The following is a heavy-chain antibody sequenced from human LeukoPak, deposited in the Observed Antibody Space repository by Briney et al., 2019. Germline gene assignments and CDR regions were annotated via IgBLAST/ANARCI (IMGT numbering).Heavy chain of an antibody. CDR3: ASRPRADMGPLDY. J-gene: IGHJ4*02. CDR1: GFTITNYA. CDR2: ITGDGTRT. V-gene: IGHV3-23*01. D-gene: IGHD1-14*01. Sequence: GGSLRLSCAASGFTITNYAMTWVRQAPGKGLEWVASITGDGTRTYYTDSVKGRFTISRDNSKNTLYLQMNSLRADETAIYYCASRPRADMGPLDYWDQGTLVTVST.